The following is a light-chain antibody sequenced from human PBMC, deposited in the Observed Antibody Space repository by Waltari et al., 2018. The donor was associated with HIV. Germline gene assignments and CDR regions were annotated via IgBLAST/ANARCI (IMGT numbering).Light chain of an antibody. Sequence: QPPSVSVSAGQTVTITCSGNDLGHKHVYWYQQRPGQSPVLVMSQNNKRPSGIPEWFSGSKSGNTATLTISGTQTLDEATYYCQAWTSPGSIFGGGTILTVL. CDR1: DLGHKH. V-gene: IGLV3-1*01. CDR3: QAWTSPGSI. J-gene: IGLJ2*01. CDR2: QNN.